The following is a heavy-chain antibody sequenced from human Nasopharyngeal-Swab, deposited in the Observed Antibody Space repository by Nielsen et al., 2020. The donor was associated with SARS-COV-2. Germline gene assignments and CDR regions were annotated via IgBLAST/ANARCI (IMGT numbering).Heavy chain of an antibody. CDR2: ISYDGSNK. CDR1: GFTFSSYG. V-gene: IGHV3-30*18. J-gene: IGHJ6*02. CDR3: AKEPGVLWFGELFSYGMDV. D-gene: IGHD3-10*01. Sequence: GSLRLSCAASGFTFSSYGMHWVRRAPGKGLEWVAVISYDGSNKYYADSVKGRFTISRDNSKNTLYLQMNSLRAEDTAVYYCAKEPGVLWFGELFSYGMDVWGQGTTVTVSS.